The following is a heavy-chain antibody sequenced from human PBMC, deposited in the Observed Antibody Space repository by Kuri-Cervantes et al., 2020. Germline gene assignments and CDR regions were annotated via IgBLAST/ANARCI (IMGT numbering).Heavy chain of an antibody. CDR2: IKQDGSEK. CDR1: GFTFSSYW. CDR3: ARGALWFGDYRAYGMDV. Sequence: GGSLRLSCAASGFTFSSYWMSWVRQAPGKGLEWVANIKQDGSEKYYVDSVKGRFTISRDNSKNTLYLQMNSLRAEDTAVYYCARGALWFGDYRAYGMDVWDQGTTVTVSS. D-gene: IGHD3-10*01. V-gene: IGHV3-7*01. J-gene: IGHJ6*02.